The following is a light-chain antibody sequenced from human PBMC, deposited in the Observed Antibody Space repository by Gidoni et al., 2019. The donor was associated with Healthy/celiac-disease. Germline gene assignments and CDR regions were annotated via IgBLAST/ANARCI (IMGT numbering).Light chain of an antibody. V-gene: IGKV3-11*01. CDR1: QSVSSY. CDR3: QQRSNWLLT. CDR2: DAS. Sequence: ELVLTQSPATLSLSPGERATLSCRASQSVSSYLAWYQQKPGQAPRLLIYDASNRATGIPARFRGSGSGTDFTLTISSLEPEDCAVYYCQQRSNWLLTFGGGTKVEIK. J-gene: IGKJ4*01.